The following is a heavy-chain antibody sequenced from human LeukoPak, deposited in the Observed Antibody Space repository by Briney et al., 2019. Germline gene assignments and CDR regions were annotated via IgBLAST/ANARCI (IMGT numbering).Heavy chain of an antibody. CDR2: ISGSGGST. Sequence: PGGSLRLSCAASGFTFSSYAMSWVRQAPGRGLEWVSAISGSGGSTYYADSVKGRFTISRDNSKNTLYLQMNSLRVEDTAVYYCAFSQRSVTSPDAFDIWGQGTMVTVSS. D-gene: IGHD3-16*01. CDR3: AFSQRSVTSPDAFDI. V-gene: IGHV3-23*01. CDR1: GFTFSSYA. J-gene: IGHJ3*02.